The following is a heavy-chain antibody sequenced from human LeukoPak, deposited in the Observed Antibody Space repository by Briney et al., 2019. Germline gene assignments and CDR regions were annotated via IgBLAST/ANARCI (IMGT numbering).Heavy chain of an antibody. CDR2: IDPSDSYT. CDR1: GYSFTSYW. J-gene: IGHJ4*02. Sequence: GESLKISCKGSGYSFTSYWITWVRQMPGKGLECMGRIDPSDSYTNYSPSFQGHVTISADKSISTAYLQWSSLKASDTAMYYCARRGYGDALDYWGQGTLVTVSS. V-gene: IGHV5-10-1*01. CDR3: ARRGYGDALDY. D-gene: IGHD4-17*01.